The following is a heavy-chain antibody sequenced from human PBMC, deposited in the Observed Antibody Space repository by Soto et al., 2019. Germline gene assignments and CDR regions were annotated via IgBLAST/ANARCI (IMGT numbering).Heavy chain of an antibody. CDR1: GFSLSTSGVG. CDR3: AHRVLRYFDWTMGAFDY. V-gene: IGHV2-5*02. CDR2: IYWDDDK. Sequence: QITLKESGPTLVNPTQTLTLTCTFSGFSLSTSGVGVGWIRQPPGKALEWLALIYWDDDKRYSPSLKSRLTITKDTSKNQVVLTMTNMDPVDTATYYCAHRVLRYFDWTMGAFDYWGQGTLVTVSS. J-gene: IGHJ4*02. D-gene: IGHD3-9*01.